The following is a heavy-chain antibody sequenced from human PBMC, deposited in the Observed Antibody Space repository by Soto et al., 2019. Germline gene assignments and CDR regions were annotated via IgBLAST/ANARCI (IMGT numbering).Heavy chain of an antibody. D-gene: IGHD6-13*01. CDR3: ARSGDSSSWYWFDP. Sequence: LSLTCTVSGGSISSGGYYWSWIRQHPGKGLEWIGYIYYSGSTYYNPSLKSRVTISVDTSKNQFSLKRSSVTAADTAVYYCARSGDSSSWYWFDPWGQGTLVTVSS. CDR1: GGSISSGGYY. V-gene: IGHV4-31*03. J-gene: IGHJ5*02. CDR2: IYYSGST.